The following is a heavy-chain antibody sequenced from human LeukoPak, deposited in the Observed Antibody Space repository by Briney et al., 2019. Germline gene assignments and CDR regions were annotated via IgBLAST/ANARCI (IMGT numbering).Heavy chain of an antibody. CDR2: IYYSGST. CDR1: GGSISSYY. D-gene: IGHD2-2*01. V-gene: IGHV4-59*01. J-gene: IGHJ6*04. CDR3: ARGVVPAAYYYGMDV. Sequence: SETLSLTCTVSGGSISSYYWSWIRQPPGKGLEWIGYIYYSGSTNYNPSLKSRVTISVDTSKNQFSLKLSSVTAADTAVYYCARGVVPAAYYYGMDVWGKGTTVTVSS.